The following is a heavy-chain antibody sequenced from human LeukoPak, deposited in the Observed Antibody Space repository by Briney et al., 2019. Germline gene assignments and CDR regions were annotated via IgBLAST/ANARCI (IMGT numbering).Heavy chain of an antibody. CDR1: GFTFGGYT. J-gene: IGHJ4*02. CDR2: ITWSGGST. CDR3: ARVGARHCSSTSCYPPFDY. V-gene: IGHV3-20*04. Sequence: PGGSLRLSCAASGFTFGGYTMSWVRQAPGKGLEWVSGITWSGGSTGYADSVKGRFTISRDNAKNSLYLQMNSLRAEDTALYYCARVGARHCSSTSCYPPFDYWGQGTLVTVSS. D-gene: IGHD2-2*01.